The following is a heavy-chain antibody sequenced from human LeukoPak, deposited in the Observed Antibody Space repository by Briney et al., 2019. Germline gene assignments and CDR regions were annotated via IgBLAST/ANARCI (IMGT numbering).Heavy chain of an antibody. D-gene: IGHD2-15*01. CDR2: IYHSGST. V-gene: IGHV4-38-2*02. CDR3: AERYCSGGSCYSGSEYFQH. Sequence: SETLSLTCTVSGYSISSGYYWGWIRQPPGKGLEWIGSIYHSGSTYYNPSLKSRVTISVDTSKNQFSLKLSSVTAADTAVYYCAERYCSGGSCYSGSEYFQHWGQGTLVTVSS. CDR1: GYSISSGYY. J-gene: IGHJ1*01.